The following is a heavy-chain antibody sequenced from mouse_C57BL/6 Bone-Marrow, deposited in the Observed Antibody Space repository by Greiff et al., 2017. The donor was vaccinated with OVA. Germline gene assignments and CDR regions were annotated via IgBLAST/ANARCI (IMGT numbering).Heavy chain of an antibody. V-gene: IGHV14-4*01. CDR1: GFNIKDDY. CDR3: TTGCLFAY. J-gene: IGHJ3*01. D-gene: IGHD1-2*01. Sequence: EVKVVESGAELVRPGASVKLSCTASGFNIKDDYMHWVKQRPEQGLEWIGWIDPENGDTEYASKFQGKATITADTSSNTAYLQLSSLTSEDTAVYYCTTGCLFAYWGQGTLVTVSA. CDR2: IDPENGDT.